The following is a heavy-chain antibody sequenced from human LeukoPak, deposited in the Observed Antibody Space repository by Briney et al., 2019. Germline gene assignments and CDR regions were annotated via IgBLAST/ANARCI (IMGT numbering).Heavy chain of an antibody. CDR2: IWYDGSNK. Sequence: GGSLRLSCAASGFTFSSYGMHWARQAPGKGLEWVAVIWYDGSNKYYADSVKGRFTISRDNSKNTLYLQMNSLRAEDTAVYYCARDRYSSGSAAHYYFDCWGQGTLVTVSS. CDR1: GFTFSSYG. D-gene: IGHD6-19*01. CDR3: ARDRYSSGSAAHYYFDC. J-gene: IGHJ4*02. V-gene: IGHV3-33*01.